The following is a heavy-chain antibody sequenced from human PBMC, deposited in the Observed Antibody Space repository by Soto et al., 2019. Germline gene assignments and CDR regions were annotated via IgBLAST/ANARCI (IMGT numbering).Heavy chain of an antibody. D-gene: IGHD4-17*01. Sequence: QVHLVQSGAEVKKPGASVKVSCKASGYTFTSYGITWVRQAPGQGLEWMGWISAHNGNTDYAQKLQGRVIVTRDTSPSTAYMELRSLRSDDTAVYYCARGTYGDYWGQGALVTVSS. CDR1: GYTFTSYG. V-gene: IGHV1-18*01. J-gene: IGHJ4*02. CDR2: ISAHNGNT. CDR3: ARGTYGDY.